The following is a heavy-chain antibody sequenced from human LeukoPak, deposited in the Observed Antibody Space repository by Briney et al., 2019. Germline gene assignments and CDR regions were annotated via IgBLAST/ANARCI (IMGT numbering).Heavy chain of an antibody. CDR1: GGSFSGYY. Sequence: SETLSLTCAVYGGSFSGYYWSWIRQPPGKGLEWIGEINHSGSTNYNPSLKSRVTISVDTSKNQFSLKLSSVTAADTAVYYCAACSREYDILTFGFDPWGQGTLVTVSS. CDR3: AACSREYDILTFGFDP. J-gene: IGHJ5*02. V-gene: IGHV4-34*01. CDR2: INHSGST. D-gene: IGHD3-9*01.